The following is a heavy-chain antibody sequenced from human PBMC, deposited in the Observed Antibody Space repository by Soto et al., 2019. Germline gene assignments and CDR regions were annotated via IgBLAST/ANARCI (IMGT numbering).Heavy chain of an antibody. CDR1: GYTFTSYD. V-gene: IGHV1-8*01. CDR3: ARGQRGSTGPGYYYYYMDV. J-gene: IGHJ6*03. D-gene: IGHD2-2*01. Sequence: ASVKVSCKASGYTFTSYDINWVRQDTGQGLEWMGWMNPNSGNTGYAQKFQGRVTMTRNTSISTAYMELSSLRSEDTAVYYCARGQRGSTGPGYYYYYMDVWGKGTTVTVSS. CDR2: MNPNSGNT.